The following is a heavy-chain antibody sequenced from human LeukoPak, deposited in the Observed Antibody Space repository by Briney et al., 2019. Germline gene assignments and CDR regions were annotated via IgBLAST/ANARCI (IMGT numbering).Heavy chain of an antibody. CDR3: ARVDRKGDSSFYYFYYMVV. CDR1: GFTVSSNY. Sequence: GGSLRLSCAASGFTVSSNYMSWVRQAPGKGLECVAVIYSGGSTYYADSVKGRFAISRDNSKNTLYLQMNSLRAEDRAVYYYARVDRKGDSSFYYFYYMVVRGKGNTVTVSS. CDR2: IYSGGST. D-gene: IGHD2-21*02. V-gene: IGHV3-66*02. J-gene: IGHJ6*03.